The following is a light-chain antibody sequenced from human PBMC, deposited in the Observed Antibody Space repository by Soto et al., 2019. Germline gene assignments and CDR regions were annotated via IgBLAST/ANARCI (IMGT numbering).Light chain of an antibody. CDR1: SSDVGAYNY. Sequence: QSALTQPPSASGSPGQSVTISCTGTSSDVGAYNYVSWYQQHPGKAPKLIIYEVTKRPSGVPDRFSGSKSGNTASLTVSGLQTEDEADYYCSSYAASNSLVFGGGTKVTVL. CDR2: EVT. CDR3: SSYAASNSLV. V-gene: IGLV2-8*01. J-gene: IGLJ2*01.